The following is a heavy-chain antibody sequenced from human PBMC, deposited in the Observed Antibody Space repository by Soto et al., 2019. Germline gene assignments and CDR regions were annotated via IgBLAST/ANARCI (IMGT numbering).Heavy chain of an antibody. Sequence: QVQLVQSGAEVKKPGASVMVSCKASGYTFTSNDIYWLRQASGQGLEWMGWMNPKTGDTNSAEKFQRRLRITLNTSTNTANRELNSLISEHTAVYYCARECPGDRIKRSWCDTGGQGTLGTVST. CDR3: ARECPGDRIKRSWCDT. V-gene: IGHV1-8*02. J-gene: IGHJ5*02. CDR2: MNPKTGDT. CDR1: GYTFTSND. D-gene: IGHD3-22*01.